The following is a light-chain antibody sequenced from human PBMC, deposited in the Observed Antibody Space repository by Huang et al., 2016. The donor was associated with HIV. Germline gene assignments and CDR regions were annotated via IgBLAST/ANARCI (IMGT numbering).Light chain of an antibody. CDR2: ATS. V-gene: IGKV3-11*01. CDR3: QQRSSGVT. Sequence: IVLKQSPATLAWYPGERVTLSCRASQSVGNYIAWYQQHPGQSPKLLIVATSNRATGTPVRFGGSGSWTDFTLTISSLESEDFAVYYCQQRSSGVTFGGGTKVQVK. J-gene: IGKJ4*01. CDR1: QSVGNY.